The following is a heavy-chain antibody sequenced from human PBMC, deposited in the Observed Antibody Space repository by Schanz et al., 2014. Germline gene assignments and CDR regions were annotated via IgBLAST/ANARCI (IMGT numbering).Heavy chain of an antibody. V-gene: IGHV3-23*04. CDR3: AKEKEEVAADGSFFDY. D-gene: IGHD6-13*01. J-gene: IGHJ4*02. CDR1: EFSFSSFG. CDR2: ISGSGGST. Sequence: EVQLVESGGGLVQPRGSLRLSCAASEFSFSSFGMNWVRQAPGKGLEWVAGISGSGGSTDYADSVKGRFIIPRDNSKNTLYLQMNSLRAEDTAVYYCAKEKEEVAADGSFFDYWGQGTLVTVSS.